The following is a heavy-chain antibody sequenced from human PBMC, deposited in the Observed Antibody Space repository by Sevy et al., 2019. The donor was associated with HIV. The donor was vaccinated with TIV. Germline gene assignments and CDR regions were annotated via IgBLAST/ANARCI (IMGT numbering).Heavy chain of an antibody. V-gene: IGHV3-33*01. CDR2: IWYDGSNK. J-gene: IGHJ3*02. Sequence: GGSLRLSCAASGFTFSSYGMHWVRQAPGKGLEWVAVIWYDGSNKYYADSVKGRFTISRDNSKNTLYLQMNSLRAEDTAVYYCARPRSTGWYGAFDIWGQGTMVTVSS. D-gene: IGHD6-19*01. CDR1: GFTFSSYG. CDR3: ARPRSTGWYGAFDI.